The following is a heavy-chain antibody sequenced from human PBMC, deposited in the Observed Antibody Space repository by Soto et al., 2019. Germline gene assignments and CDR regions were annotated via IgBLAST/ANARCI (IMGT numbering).Heavy chain of an antibody. V-gene: IGHV3-23*01. Sequence: GGSLRLSCAASEFMFSSYAMSWVRQAPGKGLEWVSAISGGSRDSTHYADSVKGRFTVSRDNSKNTLFLQMNSLRADDTAVYYCAKDQASGQGSFDSWGQGTLVTVSS. CDR2: ISGGSRDST. J-gene: IGHJ4*02. CDR3: AKDQASGQGSFDS. CDR1: EFMFSSYA.